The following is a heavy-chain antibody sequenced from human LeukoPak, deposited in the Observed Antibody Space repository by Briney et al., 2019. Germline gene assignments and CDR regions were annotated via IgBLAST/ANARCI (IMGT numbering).Heavy chain of an antibody. CDR2: IWYDGSNK. D-gene: IGHD1-14*01. Sequence: GRSLRLSCAASGFTFSSYGMHWVRQAPGKGLEWVAVIWYDGSNKYYADSVKGRFTISRDNSKNTLYLQMSSLRAEDTAVYYCARDSTTTDAFDIWGQGTMVTVSS. CDR1: GFTFSSYG. CDR3: ARDSTTTDAFDI. V-gene: IGHV3-30*19. J-gene: IGHJ3*02.